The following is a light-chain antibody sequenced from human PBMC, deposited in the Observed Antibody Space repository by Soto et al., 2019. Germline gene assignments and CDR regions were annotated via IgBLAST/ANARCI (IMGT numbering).Light chain of an antibody. CDR3: QQYNSYPWT. Sequence: DIQMTQFPSTLSASVGDRVSITCRASQGIGSWLAWYQQKPGKAPNLLIYKAARLQSGVSSRFSGSGSGTEFTLTISSLQPDDFATYYCQQYNSYPWTFGQGTKVDIK. CDR2: KAA. V-gene: IGKV1-5*03. CDR1: QGIGSW. J-gene: IGKJ1*01.